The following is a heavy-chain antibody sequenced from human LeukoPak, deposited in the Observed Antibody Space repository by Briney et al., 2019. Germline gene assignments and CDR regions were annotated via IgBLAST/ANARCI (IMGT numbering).Heavy chain of an antibody. D-gene: IGHD6-13*01. J-gene: IGHJ4*02. Sequence: GGSLRLSCAASGFTFSSYAMSWVRQAPGKGLEWVSAISGSGGSTYYADSVKGRFTISGDNSKNTLYLQMNSLRAEDTAVYYCAKRTSAAGGTFDYWGQGTLVTVSS. CDR1: GFTFSSYA. V-gene: IGHV3-23*01. CDR2: ISGSGGST. CDR3: AKRTSAAGGTFDY.